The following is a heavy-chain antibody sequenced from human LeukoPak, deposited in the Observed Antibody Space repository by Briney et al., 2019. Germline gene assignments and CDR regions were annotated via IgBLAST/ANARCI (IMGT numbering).Heavy chain of an antibody. J-gene: IGHJ3*02. CDR2: IYTSGST. Sequence: GSLRLSCAASGFTFSSYGMSWIRQPAGKGLEWIGRIYTSGSTNYNPSLKSRVTMSVDTSKNQFSLKLSSVTAADTAVYYCARGGYSSGWRGAFDIWGQGTMVTVSS. CDR1: GFTFSSYG. D-gene: IGHD6-19*01. V-gene: IGHV4-4*07. CDR3: ARGGYSSGWRGAFDI.